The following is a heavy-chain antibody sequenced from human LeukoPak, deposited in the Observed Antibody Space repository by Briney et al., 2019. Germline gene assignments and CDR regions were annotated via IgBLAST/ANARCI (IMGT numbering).Heavy chain of an antibody. CDR1: GGSFSGYY. CDR2: INHSGST. Sequence: PSETLSLTCAVYGGSFSGYYWSWIRQPPGKGLEWIGEINHSGSTNYNPSLKSRVTISVDTSKNQFSLKLSSVTAADTAVYYCARAKVDSSRRWGGAPNDYWGQGTLVTVSS. J-gene: IGHJ4*02. CDR3: ARAKVDSSRRWGGAPNDY. D-gene: IGHD6-13*01. V-gene: IGHV4-34*01.